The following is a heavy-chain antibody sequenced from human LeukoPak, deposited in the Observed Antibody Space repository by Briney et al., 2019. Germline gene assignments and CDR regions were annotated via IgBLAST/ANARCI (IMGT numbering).Heavy chain of an antibody. CDR1: GYTFTGYY. V-gene: IGHV1-2*02. J-gene: IGHJ4*02. CDR2: INPNSGGT. CDR3: ARSVAVVAATPVGY. Sequence: ASVKVSCKASGYTFTGYYMHWVRQALRQGLEWMGWINPNSGGTNYAQKFQGRVTMTRDTSISTAYMELSRLRSDDTAVYYCARSVAVVAATPVGYWGQGTLVTVSS. D-gene: IGHD2-15*01.